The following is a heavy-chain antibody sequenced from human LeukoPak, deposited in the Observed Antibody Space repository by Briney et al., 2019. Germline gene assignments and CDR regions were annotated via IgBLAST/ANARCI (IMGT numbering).Heavy chain of an antibody. V-gene: IGHV4-39*07. CDR2: IYYSGST. D-gene: IGHD1-26*01. CDR3: ARDTGSFPHVSFDI. J-gene: IGHJ3*02. CDR1: GGSISSSSYY. Sequence: PSETLSLTCTVSGGSISSSSYYWGWIRQPPGKGLEWIGNIYYSGSTYYNPSLKSRVTISVDTSKNQFSLKLNSVTAADTAVYYWARDTGSFPHVSFDIWGQGTMVTVSS.